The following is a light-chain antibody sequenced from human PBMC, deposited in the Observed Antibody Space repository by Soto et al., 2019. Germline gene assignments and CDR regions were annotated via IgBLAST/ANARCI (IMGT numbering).Light chain of an antibody. V-gene: IGKV3-15*01. CDR1: QGVSSN. J-gene: IGKJ1*01. Sequence: EIVLTQSPGTLSLSPGERATLSSRASQGVSSNLAWYQQKPGQAPRLLIYGASTRATGIPARFSGSGSGTEFTLIISSLQSEDSAVYYCQQYNSWLWTFGQGTKVDIK. CDR3: QQYNSWLWT. CDR2: GAS.